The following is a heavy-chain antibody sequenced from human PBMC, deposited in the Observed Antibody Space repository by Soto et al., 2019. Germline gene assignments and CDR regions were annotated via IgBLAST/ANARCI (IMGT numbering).Heavy chain of an antibody. CDR3: AKRPPFDY. J-gene: IGHJ4*02. V-gene: IGHV3-23*01. Sequence: EVPLLASGGVLVQPGESLRLSCAASGFTFSTYAMSWVLQAPGKGLEWVSAISGSDGKTYYAGPVKGRFTISRDNSKNTLYLQMNSLRADDTDVYYCAKRPPFDYWGQGTLVTVSS. CDR1: GFTFSTYA. CDR2: ISGSDGKT.